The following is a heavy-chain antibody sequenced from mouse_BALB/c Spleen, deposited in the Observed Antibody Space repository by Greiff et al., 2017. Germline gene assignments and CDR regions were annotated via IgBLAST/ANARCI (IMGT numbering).Heavy chain of an antibody. CDR1: GYAFTNYW. CDR2: IYPGSGNT. V-gene: IGHV1-63*01. D-gene: IGHD2-4*01. CDR3: ARSRDYDGGYFDY. J-gene: IGHJ2*01. Sequence: VQLQQSGAELVRPGTSVKISCKASGYAFTNYWLGWVKQRPGHGLEWIGDIYPGSGNTYYNEKFKGKATLTADKSSSTAYMQLSSLTSEDSAVYFCARSRDYDGGYFDYWGQGTTLTVSS.